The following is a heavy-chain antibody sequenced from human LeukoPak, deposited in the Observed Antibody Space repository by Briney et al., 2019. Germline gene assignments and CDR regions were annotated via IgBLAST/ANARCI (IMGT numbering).Heavy chain of an antibody. CDR2: ISVGSDVI. J-gene: IGHJ4*02. Sequence: GGSLRLSCAVSGLTFSNSAMSWVRQAPGKGLEWVSAISVGSDVIYYADSVKGRFAISRDNSKHTVYLQMNSLRVEDTAVYYCTRDHITSWQIDFWGQGTMVTVSS. CDR3: TRDHITSWQIDF. V-gene: IGHV3-23*01. CDR1: GLTFSNSA. D-gene: IGHD2-2*01.